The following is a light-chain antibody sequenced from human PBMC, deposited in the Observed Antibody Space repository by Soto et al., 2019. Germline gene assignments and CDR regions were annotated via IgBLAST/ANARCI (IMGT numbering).Light chain of an antibody. CDR1: QSVYNY. CDR2: DAS. Sequence: EIVLTQSPATRSLSPGERATLSCRASQSVYNYLAWYQLKPGQAPRLLIYDASNRAAGTPARFGASGSATDFTLTISSLEPEDFAFYYCQQRNNWPWTFGQGTKVDIK. CDR3: QQRNNWPWT. J-gene: IGKJ1*01. V-gene: IGKV3-11*01.